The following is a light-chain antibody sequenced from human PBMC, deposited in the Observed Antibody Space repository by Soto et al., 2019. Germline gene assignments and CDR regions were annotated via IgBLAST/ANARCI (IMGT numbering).Light chain of an antibody. CDR3: QPYNNWPLIT. CDR1: QSLRSN. Sequence: EIVITQSPVTLSVSPGETVILSCRASQSLRSNLAWYQQKPGQAPRLLIYDASSRANGIPDRFSGGGSWTDFTLTLSSLQSEDFAVYDCQPYNNWPLITFGQGTRLEIK. CDR2: DAS. J-gene: IGKJ5*01. V-gene: IGKV3D-15*01.